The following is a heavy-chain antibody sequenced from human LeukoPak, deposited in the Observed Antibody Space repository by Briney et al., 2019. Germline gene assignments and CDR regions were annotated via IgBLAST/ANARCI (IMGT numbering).Heavy chain of an antibody. CDR1: GFTFSSYS. Sequence: PGGSLRLSCAASGFTFSSYSMTWVRQAPGKGLEWVSSISSSSSYIYYADSVKGRFTISRDNAKNSLYLQMNSLRAEGTAVYYCARSPPGVPFNYWGQGTLVTVSS. D-gene: IGHD1-1*01. CDR2: ISSSSSYI. J-gene: IGHJ4*02. CDR3: ARSPPGVPFNY. V-gene: IGHV3-21*01.